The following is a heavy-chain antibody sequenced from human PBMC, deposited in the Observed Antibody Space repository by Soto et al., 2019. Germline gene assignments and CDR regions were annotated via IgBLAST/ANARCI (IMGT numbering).Heavy chain of an antibody. CDR2: IDPEDGEA. CDR1: GHTFIDYY. V-gene: IGHV1-69-2*01. D-gene: IGHD3-16*02. Sequence: EVNLVQSGAEMKKPGASVKISCKVSGHTFIDYYLHCVQQAPGKGLVWMGLIDPEDGEAVYAEGFQGRLTITADTARNRGYMELSNLRSDDTAVYFCATVSDYYRDATSYHDAFDIWGQGTLVTVSS. CDR3: ATVSDYYRDATSYHDAFDI. J-gene: IGHJ3*02.